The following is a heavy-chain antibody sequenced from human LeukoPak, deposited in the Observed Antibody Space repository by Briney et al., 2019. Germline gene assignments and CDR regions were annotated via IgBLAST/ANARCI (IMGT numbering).Heavy chain of an antibody. D-gene: IGHD4-4*01. CDR1: GFTFSSYS. CDR3: AREAVYRNSPPPPFFDY. V-gene: IGHV3-21*04. J-gene: IGHJ4*02. Sequence: PGGSLRLSCAASGFTFSSYSMNWVRQAPGKGLEWVSSISSSSSYIYYADSVKGRFTISRDNAKNSLYLQMNSLRAEDTAVYYCAREAVYRNSPPPPFFDYWGQGTLVTVSS. CDR2: ISSSSSYI.